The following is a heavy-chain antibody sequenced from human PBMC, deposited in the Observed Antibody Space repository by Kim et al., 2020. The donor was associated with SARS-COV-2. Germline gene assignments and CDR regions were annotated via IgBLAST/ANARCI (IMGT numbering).Heavy chain of an antibody. D-gene: IGHD6-13*01. CDR1: GYTFTGYY. Sequence: ASVKVSCKASGYTFTGYYMHWVRQAPGQGLEWMGRINPNSGGTNYAQKFQGRVTMTRDTSISTAYMELSRLRSDDTAVYYCARVDAAGNWFDPWGQGTLVTVSS. CDR3: ARVDAAGNWFDP. J-gene: IGHJ5*02. CDR2: INPNSGGT. V-gene: IGHV1-2*06.